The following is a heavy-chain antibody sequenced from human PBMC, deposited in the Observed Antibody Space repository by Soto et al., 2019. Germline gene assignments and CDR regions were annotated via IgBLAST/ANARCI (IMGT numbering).Heavy chain of an antibody. CDR1: GFTFSSYA. Sequence: EVQLLESGGGLVQPGGSLRLSCAASGFTFSSYAMSWVRQAPGKGLEWVSAISGSGGSTYYADSVKGRFTISRDNSKNTLYLQMNSLRAEDTAVYYCEKGANRHRVPAAMWGDFDYWGQGTLVTVSS. CDR2: ISGSGGST. V-gene: IGHV3-23*01. J-gene: IGHJ4*02. CDR3: EKGANRHRVPAAMWGDFDY. D-gene: IGHD2-2*01.